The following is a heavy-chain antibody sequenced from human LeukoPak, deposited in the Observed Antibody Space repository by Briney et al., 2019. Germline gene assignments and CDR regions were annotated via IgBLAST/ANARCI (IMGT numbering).Heavy chain of an antibody. CDR1: GFTFSSNG. V-gene: IGHV3-30*02. Sequence: PGGSLRLSCGASGFTFSSNGMHWVRQAPGKGLEWVAYIRNDGNNKYYADSVKGRFTISRDNSKNTLYLQMNSLRAEDTAVYYCAKLISWGQGTLVTVSS. CDR3: AKLIS. D-gene: IGHD2-8*01. CDR2: IRNDGNNK. J-gene: IGHJ4*02.